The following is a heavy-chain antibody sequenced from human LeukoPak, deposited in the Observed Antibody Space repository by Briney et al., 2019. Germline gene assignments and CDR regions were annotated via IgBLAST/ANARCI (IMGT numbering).Heavy chain of an antibody. V-gene: IGHV3-9*01. CDR2: ISWNSGSI. CDR1: GFTFDDYA. D-gene: IGHD3-22*01. Sequence: PGGSLRLSCAASGFTFDDYAMHWVRQAPGKGLEWVSGISWNSGSIGYADSVKGRFTISRDNVKNSLYLQMNSLRAEDTALYYCAKAAETSSGLYGAFDIWGQGTMVTVSS. CDR3: AKAAETSSGLYGAFDI. J-gene: IGHJ3*02.